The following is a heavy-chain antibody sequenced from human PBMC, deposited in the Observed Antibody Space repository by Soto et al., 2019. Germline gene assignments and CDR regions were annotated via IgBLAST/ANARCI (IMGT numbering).Heavy chain of an antibody. CDR2: IFYSGST. CDR1: GGSDSSDGYY. V-gene: IGHV4-61*08. CDR3: VHWHTRSWSTFGY. J-gene: IGHJ4*02. Sequence: PSETLSLTCTASGGSDSSDGYYWTWIRQPPGKGLEWIGYIFYSGSTNYNPSLKSRVTISVDTSQNQFSLKLRYVTAADKAVHCCVHWHTRSWSTFGYWGQGALVAVAS. D-gene: IGHD3-3*01.